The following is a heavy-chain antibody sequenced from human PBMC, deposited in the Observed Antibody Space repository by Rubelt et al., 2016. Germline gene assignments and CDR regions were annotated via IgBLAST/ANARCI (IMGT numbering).Heavy chain of an antibody. V-gene: IGHV3-7*01. Sequence: GGGVVQPGRSLRLSCAASGFTFSSHGMHWVRQAPGKGLEWVANIKQDGSDKFYVDSVKGRFTISKDNAKNSLYLQMDTLRVEDTAVYYCARDPSSGDDWDSGDYWGQGTLVTVSS. D-gene: IGHD2-21*01. CDR3: ARDPSSGDDWDSGDY. CDR2: IKQDGSDK. J-gene: IGHJ4*02. CDR1: GFTFSSHG.